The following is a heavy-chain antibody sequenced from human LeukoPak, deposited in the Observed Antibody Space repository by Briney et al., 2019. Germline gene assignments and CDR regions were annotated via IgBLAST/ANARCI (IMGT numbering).Heavy chain of an antibody. Sequence: GGSLRLSCAASGFTVSSNYMSWVRQAPGKGLEWVAISYSGNTTYCADSVRGRFTISRDKSKNRLHLQMNGLRAEDTAVYYCATYSSGRRGYYFDSWGQGTLVTVSS. CDR3: ATYSSGRRGYYFDS. D-gene: IGHD6-19*01. CDR2: SYSGNTT. CDR1: GFTVSSNY. V-gene: IGHV3-66*01. J-gene: IGHJ4*02.